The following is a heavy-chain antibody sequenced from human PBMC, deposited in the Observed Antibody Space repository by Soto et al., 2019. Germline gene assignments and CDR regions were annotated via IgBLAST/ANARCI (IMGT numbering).Heavy chain of an antibody. CDR2: INHSGST. CDR3: ARNTGSGSYRTIDY. D-gene: IGHD3-10*01. J-gene: IGHJ4*02. CDR1: GGSFSGYY. V-gene: IGHV4-34*01. Sequence: QVQLQQWGAGLLKPSETLSLTCAVYGGSFSGYYWSWIRQPPGKGLEWIGEINHSGSTNYNPSLKRRVAISVDTSKNHFSRQLSAVTAADTAVYYCARNTGSGSYRTIDYWGQGTLVTVSS.